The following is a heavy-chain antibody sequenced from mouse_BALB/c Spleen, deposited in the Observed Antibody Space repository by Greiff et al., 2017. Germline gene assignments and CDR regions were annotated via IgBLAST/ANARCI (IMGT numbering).Heavy chain of an antibody. Sequence: VQLQQSGAELARPGASVKMSCKASGYTFTSYTMHWVKQRPGQGLEWIGYINPSSGYTNYNQKFKDKATLTADKSSSTAYMQLSSLTSEDSAVYYCARNDYDGAMDYWGQGTSVTVSS. CDR1: GYTFTSYT. CDR3: ARNDYDGAMDY. D-gene: IGHD2-4*01. V-gene: IGHV1-4*01. J-gene: IGHJ4*01. CDR2: INPSSGYT.